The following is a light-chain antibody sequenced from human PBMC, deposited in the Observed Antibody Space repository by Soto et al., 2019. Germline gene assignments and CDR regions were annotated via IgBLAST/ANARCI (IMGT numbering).Light chain of an antibody. CDR2: GAS. V-gene: IGKV3-15*01. CDR1: QSVNSN. J-gene: IGKJ2*01. CDR3: QQYEDWPPKYT. Sequence: EIVMTQSPATLSVSPGERATLSCRASQSVNSNLAWYHQKHGQAPRLLIYGASTRTTGIPARFSCSGSGTEFTLTISSLQFEDFAVYYCQQYEDWPPKYTFGQGTKLEIK.